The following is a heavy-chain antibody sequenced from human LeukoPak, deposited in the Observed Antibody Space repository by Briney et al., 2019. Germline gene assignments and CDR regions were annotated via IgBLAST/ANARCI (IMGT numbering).Heavy chain of an antibody. CDR1: GYTFVSHW. Sequence: GESLKISCKGSGYTFVSHWIAWVRQMPGKGLEWMGRIYPGDSDTRYSPSFRGQVIISADKSITTAYLQWRSLKASDTAMYYCARHSLYTGSDYPDFDYWGQGTLVTVSS. J-gene: IGHJ4*02. CDR2: IYPGDSDT. CDR3: ARHSLYTGSDYPDFDY. D-gene: IGHD1-26*01. V-gene: IGHV5-51*01.